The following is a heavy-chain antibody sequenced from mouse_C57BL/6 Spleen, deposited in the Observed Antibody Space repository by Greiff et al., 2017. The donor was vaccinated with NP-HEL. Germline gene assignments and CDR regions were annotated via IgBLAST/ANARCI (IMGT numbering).Heavy chain of an antibody. CDR2: IDPSDSYT. J-gene: IGHJ3*01. V-gene: IGHV1-50*01. CDR3: ARGGWEGAY. Sequence: QVQLQQPGAELVKPGASVKLSCKASGYTFTSYWMQWVKQRPGQGLEWIGEIDPSDSYTNYYQKFKGKATLTVDTSSSTAYMQLSSLTSEDSAVYYCARGGWEGAYWGQGTLVTVSA. CDR1: GYTFTSYW. D-gene: IGHD4-1*01.